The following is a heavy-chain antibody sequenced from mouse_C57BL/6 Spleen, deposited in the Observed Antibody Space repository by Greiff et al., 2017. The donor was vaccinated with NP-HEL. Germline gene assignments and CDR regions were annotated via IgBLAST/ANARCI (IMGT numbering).Heavy chain of an antibody. Sequence: EVQRVESGGGLVKPGGSLKLSCAASGFTFSDYGMHWVRQAPEKGLEWVAYISSGSSTIYYADTVKGRFTISRDNAKNTLFRRMTILRSEDTAMYYCARADLSWFAYWGQGTLVTVSA. J-gene: IGHJ3*01. CDR3: ARADLSWFAY. V-gene: IGHV5-17*01. CDR1: GFTFSDYG. CDR2: ISSGSSTI.